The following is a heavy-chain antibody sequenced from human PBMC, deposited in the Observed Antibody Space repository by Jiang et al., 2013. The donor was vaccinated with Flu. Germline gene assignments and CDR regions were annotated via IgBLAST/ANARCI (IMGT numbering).Heavy chain of an antibody. D-gene: IGHD3-22*01. V-gene: IGHV1-69*01. CDR3: AREWGDYDSSGSGAFDI. Sequence: SGAEVKKPGSSVKVSCKASGGTFSSYAISWVRQAPGQGLEWMGGIIPIFGTANYAQKFQGRVTITADESTSTAYMELSSLRSEDTAVYYCAREWGDYDSSGSGAFDIWGQGTMVTVSS. CDR2: IIPIFGTA. J-gene: IGHJ3*02. CDR1: GGTFSSYA.